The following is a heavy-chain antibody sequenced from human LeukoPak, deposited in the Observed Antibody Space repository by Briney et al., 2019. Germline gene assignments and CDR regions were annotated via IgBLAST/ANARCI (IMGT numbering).Heavy chain of an antibody. CDR3: ARSAVLRYFDWLPTGHWFDP. CDR2: ISAYNGNT. D-gene: IGHD3-9*01. J-gene: IGHJ5*02. Sequence: GASAKVSCKASGYTFTSYGISWVRQAPGQGLEWMGWISAYNGNTNYAQKLQGRVTMTTDTSTSTAYMELRSLRSDDTAVYYCARSAVLRYFDWLPTGHWFDPWGQGTLVTVSS. V-gene: IGHV1-18*01. CDR1: GYTFTSYG.